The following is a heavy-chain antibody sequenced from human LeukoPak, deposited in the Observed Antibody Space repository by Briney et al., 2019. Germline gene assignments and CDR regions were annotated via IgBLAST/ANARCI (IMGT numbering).Heavy chain of an antibody. Sequence: PGGSLRLSCAASGFTFSSYWMSWVRQAPGEGLEWVANIKQDGSEKYYVDSVKGRFTISRDNSKNTLYLQMNSLRAEDTAVYYCAKALLTYSSSSDYWGQGTLVTVSS. J-gene: IGHJ4*02. D-gene: IGHD6-6*01. CDR2: IKQDGSEK. V-gene: IGHV3-7*03. CDR3: AKALLTYSSSSDY. CDR1: GFTFSSYW.